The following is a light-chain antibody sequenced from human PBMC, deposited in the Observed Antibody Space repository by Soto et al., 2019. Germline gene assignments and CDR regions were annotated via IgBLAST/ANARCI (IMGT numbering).Light chain of an antibody. CDR1: QSVSSSY. CDR3: QQYGSSPPYT. CDR2: GAS. J-gene: IGKJ2*01. V-gene: IGKV3-20*01. Sequence: EIVLTQSPGTLSLSPGERATLSCRASQSVSSSYLAWYQQKPGQAPRLLIYGASNRATGIPDRLSASGSGKDFPLTISRLEPEDFAVYYCQQYGSSPPYTFGQGNKLEIK.